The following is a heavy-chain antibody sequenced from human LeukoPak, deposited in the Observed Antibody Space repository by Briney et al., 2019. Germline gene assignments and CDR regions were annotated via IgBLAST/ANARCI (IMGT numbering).Heavy chain of an antibody. D-gene: IGHD5-24*01. Sequence: SETLSLTCAVYGGSFSGYYWSWIRQPPGKGLELIGEINHSGSTNYNPSLKSRVTISVDTSKNQFSLKLSSVTAADTAVYYCARGGDGYNYIVDYWGQGTLVTVSS. CDR2: INHSGST. CDR3: ARGGDGYNYIVDY. J-gene: IGHJ4*02. V-gene: IGHV4-34*01. CDR1: GGSFSGYY.